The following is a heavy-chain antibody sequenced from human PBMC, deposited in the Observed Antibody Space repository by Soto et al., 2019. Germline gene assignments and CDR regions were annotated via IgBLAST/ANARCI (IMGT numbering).Heavy chain of an antibody. CDR3: ARHAIIAARPRLDY. D-gene: IGHD6-6*01. V-gene: IGHV4-39*01. Sequence: PSETLSLTCTVSGGSISSSSYYWGWIRQPPGKGLEWIGSIYYSGSTYYSPSLKSRVTISVDTSKNQFSLKLSSVTAADTAVYYCARHAIIAARPRLDYWGQGTLVTVSS. CDR2: IYYSGST. CDR1: GGSISSSSYY. J-gene: IGHJ4*02.